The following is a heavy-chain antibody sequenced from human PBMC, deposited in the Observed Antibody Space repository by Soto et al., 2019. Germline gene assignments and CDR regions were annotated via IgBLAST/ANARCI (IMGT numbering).Heavy chain of an antibody. Sequence: LRLSFAASGXTVSSNYMSWVRQAPGKGLEWVSVIYSGGSTYYADSVKGRFTISRDNSKNTLYLQMNSLRAEDTAVYYCARTSGWYVGYNWFDPWGQGTLVTVSS. CDR1: GXTVSSNY. J-gene: IGHJ5*02. D-gene: IGHD6-19*01. CDR2: IYSGGST. V-gene: IGHV3-53*01. CDR3: ARTSGWYVGYNWFDP.